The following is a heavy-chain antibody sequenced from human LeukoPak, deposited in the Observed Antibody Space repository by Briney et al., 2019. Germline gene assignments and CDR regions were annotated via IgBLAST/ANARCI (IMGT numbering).Heavy chain of an antibody. CDR3: ARAPHYSNYGPYYYGMDV. Sequence: GGSLRLSCAASGFTFSDYYMSWLRQAPGKGLEWVSYISSSSSYTNYADSVKGRFTISRDNAKNSLYLQMNSLRVEDTAVYYCARAPHYSNYGPYYYGMDVWGQGTTVTVSS. CDR1: GFTFSDYY. V-gene: IGHV3-11*06. CDR2: ISSSSSYT. J-gene: IGHJ6*02. D-gene: IGHD4-11*01.